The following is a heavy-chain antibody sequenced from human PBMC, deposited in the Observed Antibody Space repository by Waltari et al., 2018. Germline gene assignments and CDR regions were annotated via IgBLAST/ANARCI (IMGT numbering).Heavy chain of an antibody. V-gene: IGHV3-23*01. Sequence: EVQLLESAGGLVQPGGALRLSCAASGFSFMGYSMSWVRQAPGGGREWVASISGSGATPFYADSVKGRFTIVRDNSRDTVYLQMNSLTVDDSAVYYCAKGSRGYTNYFFDYWGQGALVTVSS. D-gene: IGHD3-16*02. J-gene: IGHJ4*02. CDR2: ISGSGATP. CDR3: AKGSRGYTNYFFDY. CDR1: GFSFMGYS.